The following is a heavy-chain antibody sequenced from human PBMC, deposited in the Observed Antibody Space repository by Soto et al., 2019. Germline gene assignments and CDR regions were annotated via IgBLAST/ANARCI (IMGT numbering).Heavy chain of an antibody. CDR1: GGSISSYY. CDR3: ARGLSTDPPDWFYYYYYYMDV. Sequence: WETLSLTCTVSGGSISSYYWSWIRQPPGKGLEWIGYIYYSGSTNYNPSLKSRVTISVDTSKNQFSLKLSSVTAADTAVYYCARGLSTDPPDWFYYYYYYMDVWGKGTTVTVSS. D-gene: IGHD3-9*01. CDR2: IYYSGST. J-gene: IGHJ6*03. V-gene: IGHV4-59*08.